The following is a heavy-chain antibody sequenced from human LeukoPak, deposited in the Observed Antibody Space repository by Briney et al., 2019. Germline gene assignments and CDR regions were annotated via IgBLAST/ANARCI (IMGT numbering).Heavy chain of an antibody. CDR2: INPNSGGT. J-gene: IGHJ4*02. Sequence: ASVKVSCKASGYTFTGYYMHWVRQAPGQGLEWMGRINPNSGGTNYAQKFQGRVTMTRDMSISTAYMELSRLRSDDTAVYYCARNYCSGGSCYRGVDYWGQGTLVTVSS. CDR1: GYTFTGYY. CDR3: ARNYCSGGSCYRGVDY. D-gene: IGHD2-15*01. V-gene: IGHV1-2*06.